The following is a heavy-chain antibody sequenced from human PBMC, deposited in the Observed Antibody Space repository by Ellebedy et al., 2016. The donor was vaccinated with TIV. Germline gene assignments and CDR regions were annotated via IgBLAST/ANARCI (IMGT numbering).Heavy chain of an antibody. V-gene: IGHV3-23*01. J-gene: IGHJ4*02. CDR3: AKEREIQLWPMDFFNS. D-gene: IGHD5-18*01. Sequence: GESLKISCAASGFRFSTYAMSWVRQAPGKGLEWVSAISDSGGRTHYADSVKGRFTISRDNSKNTLYLQMDSLRVEDTAVYYCAKEREIQLWPMDFFNSWGQGTLVTVSS. CDR1: GFRFSTYA. CDR2: ISDSGGRT.